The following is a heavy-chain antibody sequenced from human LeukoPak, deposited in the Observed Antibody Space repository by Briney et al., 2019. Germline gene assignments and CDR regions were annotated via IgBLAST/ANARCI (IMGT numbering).Heavy chain of an antibody. Sequence: PSQTLSLTCTVSGGSISSGDYYWSWIRQPPGKGLEWIGYIYYSGSTYYNPSLKSRVTISVDTSKNQFSLKLSSVTAADTAVYYCARDDFSRFGSYFDYWGQGTLVTVSS. J-gene: IGHJ4*02. CDR2: IYYSGST. CDR1: GGSISSGDYY. CDR3: ARDDFSRFGSYFDY. D-gene: IGHD3-10*01. V-gene: IGHV4-30-4*01.